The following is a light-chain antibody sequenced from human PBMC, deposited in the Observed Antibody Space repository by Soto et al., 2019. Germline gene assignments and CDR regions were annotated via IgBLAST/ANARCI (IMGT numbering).Light chain of an antibody. Sequence: DIQMTQSPSSLSASVGERVTITCRASQGIRNYLAWYQQKPGKVPKVLIYAASTLQSGVPSRFSGSGSGTDFTLTITSLQPEDVATYYCQNYDSAPITFGQGTKVDI. CDR3: QNYDSAPIT. CDR2: AAS. J-gene: IGKJ1*01. V-gene: IGKV1-27*01. CDR1: QGIRNY.